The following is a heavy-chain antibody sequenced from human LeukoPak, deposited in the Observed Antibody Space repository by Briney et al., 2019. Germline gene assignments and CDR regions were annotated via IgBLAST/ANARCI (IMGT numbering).Heavy chain of an antibody. J-gene: IGHJ3*02. V-gene: IGHV3-72*01. CDR1: GFTFSDHY. Sequence: PGGSLRLSCAASGFTFSDHYMDWVRQAPGKGLEWVRRIRNKANSYNTEYAASVKGRFTVSRDDSKNSLYLQMNSLKTEDTAVYYCARTPTWMDAFDIWGQGTMVTVSS. CDR2: IRNKANSYNT. D-gene: IGHD1-1*01. CDR3: ARTPTWMDAFDI.